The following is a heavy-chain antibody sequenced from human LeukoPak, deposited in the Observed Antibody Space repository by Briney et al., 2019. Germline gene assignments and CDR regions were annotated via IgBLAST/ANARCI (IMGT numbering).Heavy chain of an antibody. D-gene: IGHD6-13*01. CDR2: ISSSSSYI. CDR1: GFTFSSYS. V-gene: IGHV3-21*04. J-gene: IGHJ6*02. Sequence: TGGSLRLSCAASGFTFSSYSMNWVRQAPGKGLEWVSSISSSSSYIYYADSVKGRFTISRDNAKNSLYLQMNSLRAEDTALYYCAKDIAPEPYPDIAAAGIPQYYYYGMDVWGQGTTVTVSS. CDR3: AKDIAPEPYPDIAAAGIPQYYYYGMDV.